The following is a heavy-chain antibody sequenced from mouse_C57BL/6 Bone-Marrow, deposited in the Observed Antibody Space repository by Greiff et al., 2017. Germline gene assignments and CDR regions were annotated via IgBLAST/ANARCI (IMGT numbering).Heavy chain of an antibody. D-gene: IGHD2-4*01. V-gene: IGHV1-39*01. J-gene: IGHJ4*01. CDR2: LNPNYGTT. CDR3: ARFYDYDGDYAMDY. Sequence: EVQLQQSGPELVKPGASVKISCKASGYSFTDYNMNWVKQSNGKSLEWIGVLNPNYGTTSYNQKFKGKATLTVDQSSSTAYMQLNSLTSEDSAVYYCARFYDYDGDYAMDYWGQGTSVTVSS. CDR1: GYSFTDYN.